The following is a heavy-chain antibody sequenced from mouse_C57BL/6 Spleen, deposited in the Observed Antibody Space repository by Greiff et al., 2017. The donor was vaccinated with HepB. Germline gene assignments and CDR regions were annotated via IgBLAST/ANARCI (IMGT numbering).Heavy chain of an antibody. CDR1: GYTFTSYD. V-gene: IGHV1-85*01. D-gene: IGHD2-5*01. CDR2: IYPRDGST. J-gene: IGHJ3*01. Sequence: QVQLQQSGPELVKPGASVKLSCKASGYTFTSYDINWVKQRPGQGLEWIGWIYPRDGSTKYNEKFKGKATLTVDTSSSTAYMELHSLTSEDSAVYFCARGDYSNPFAYWGQGTLVTVSA. CDR3: ARGDYSNPFAY.